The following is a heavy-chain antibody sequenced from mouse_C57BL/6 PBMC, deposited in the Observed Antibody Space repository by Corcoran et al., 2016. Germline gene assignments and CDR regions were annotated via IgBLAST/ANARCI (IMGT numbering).Heavy chain of an antibody. Sequence: EVQLQQSGPELVKPGASVKISCKASGYTFTDYYMNWVKQSHGKSLEWIGDINPNNGGTSYNQKFKGKATLTVDKSSSTAYMELRSLTSEDSAVYYCARFYHDYDAFAYWGQGTLVTVSA. V-gene: IGHV1-26*01. J-gene: IGHJ3*01. CDR2: INPNNGGT. CDR1: GYTFTDYY. D-gene: IGHD2-4*01. CDR3: ARFYHDYDAFAY.